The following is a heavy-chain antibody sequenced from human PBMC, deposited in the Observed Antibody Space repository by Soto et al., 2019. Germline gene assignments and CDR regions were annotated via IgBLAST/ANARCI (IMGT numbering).Heavy chain of an antibody. V-gene: IGHV3-30*18. CDR3: ANGLGLERLPVDY. J-gene: IGHJ4*02. CDR1: GFTFSSYG. CDR2: ISYDGSNK. Sequence: PGGSLRLSCAASGFTFSSYGMHWVRQAPGKGLEWVAVISYDGSNKYYADSVKGRFTISRDNSKNTLYLQMNSLRAEDTAVYYCANGLGLERLPVDYWGQGTLVTVSS. D-gene: IGHD1-1*01.